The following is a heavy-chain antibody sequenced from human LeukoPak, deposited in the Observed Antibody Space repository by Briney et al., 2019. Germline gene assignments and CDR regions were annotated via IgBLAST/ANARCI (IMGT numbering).Heavy chain of an antibody. V-gene: IGHV4-34*01. D-gene: IGHD3-22*01. CDR1: GGSFSGYY. Sequence: SETLSLTSAVYGGSFSGYYWSWIRQPPGKGLEWIGEINHSGSTNYNPSLKSRVTISVDTSKNQFSLKLSSVTAADTAVYYCARGVGSSGSMYDYWGRGTLVTVSS. CDR3: ARGVGSSGSMYDY. CDR2: INHSGST. J-gene: IGHJ4*02.